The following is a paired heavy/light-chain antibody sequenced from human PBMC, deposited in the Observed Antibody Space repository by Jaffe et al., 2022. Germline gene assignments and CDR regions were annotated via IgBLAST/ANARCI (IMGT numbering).Light chain of an antibody. CDR2: GKN. V-gene: IGLV3-19*01. Sequence: SSELTQDPAVSVALGQTVRITCQGDSLRSYYASWYQQKPGQAPVLVIYGKNNRPSGIPDRFSGSSSGNTASLTITGAQAEDEADYYCNSRDSSGNHGVFGTGTKVTVL. J-gene: IGLJ1*01. CDR1: SLRSYY. CDR3: NSRDSSGNHGV.
Heavy chain of an antibody. CDR2: INHSGST. CDR1: GGSFSGYY. CDR3: ARGMNSGYYDILTGYYRYNWFDP. Sequence: QVQLQQWGAGLLKPSETLSLTCAVYGGSFSGYYWSWIRQPPGKGLEWIGEINHSGSTNYNPSLKSRVTISVDTSKNQFSLKLSSVTAADTAVYYCARGMNSGYYDILTGYYRYNWFDPWGQGTLVTVSS. D-gene: IGHD3-9*01. V-gene: IGHV4-34*01. J-gene: IGHJ5*02.